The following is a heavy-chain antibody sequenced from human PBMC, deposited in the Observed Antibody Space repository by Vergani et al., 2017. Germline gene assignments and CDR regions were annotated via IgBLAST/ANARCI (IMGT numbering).Heavy chain of an antibody. CDR2: INHSGST. CDR3: ARLNLASIKSLLVGRWLGFDP. CDR1: GGSFSDCY. V-gene: IGHV4-34*01. J-gene: IGHJ5*02. D-gene: IGHD5-24*01. Sequence: QVQLQQWGAGLLKPSETLSLTCAVYGGSFSDCYGSWIRQPQGKGLEWIAEINHSGSTNYNPSLKSRVTISVDTSKNRFSLKLSSVTAADTAVYYCARLNLASIKSLLVGRWLGFDPWVQGTLVTVSS.